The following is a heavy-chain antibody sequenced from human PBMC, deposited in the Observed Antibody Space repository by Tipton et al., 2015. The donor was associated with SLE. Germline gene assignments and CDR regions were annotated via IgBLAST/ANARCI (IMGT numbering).Heavy chain of an antibody. Sequence: TLSLTCTVSGASISSYYWGWIRQPPGKGLEWIGSIYYSGSTYYNPSLKSRVTISVDTSKNQFSLKLSSVTAADTAVYYCARFRYYDLLYYFDYWGQGTLVTVSS. CDR3: ARFRYYDLLYYFDY. V-gene: IGHV4-39*07. CDR1: GASISSYY. D-gene: IGHD3-3*01. J-gene: IGHJ4*02. CDR2: IYYSGST.